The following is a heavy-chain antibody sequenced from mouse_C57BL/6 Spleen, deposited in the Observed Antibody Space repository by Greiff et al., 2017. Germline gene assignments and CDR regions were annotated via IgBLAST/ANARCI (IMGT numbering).Heavy chain of an antibody. CDR3: ARAYDYDGDWFAY. V-gene: IGHV7-3*01. CDR1: GFTFTDYY. J-gene: IGHJ3*01. Sequence: EVKVVESGGGLVQPGGSLSLSCAASGFTFTDYYMSWVRQPPGKALEWLGFIRNKANGYTTEYSASVKGRFTISRDNSQSILYLQMNALRAEDSATYYCARAYDYDGDWFAYWGQGTLVTVSA. CDR2: IRNKANGYTT. D-gene: IGHD2-4*01.